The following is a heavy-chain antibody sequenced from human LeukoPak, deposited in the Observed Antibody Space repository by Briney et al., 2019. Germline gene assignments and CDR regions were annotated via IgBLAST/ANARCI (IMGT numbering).Heavy chain of an antibody. D-gene: IGHD5-24*01. CDR2: ISYDGSNT. Sequence: GGSLKLSCAVSGFAFSTYGMHWVRQAPGKGLEWVAHISYDGSNTYYADSVKGRFTISRDNSKNTLHLQMNSLRAEDTAVYYCAKIEMATIGGAGALDIWGQGTMVTVSS. CDR3: AKIEMATIGGAGALDI. V-gene: IGHV3-30*18. CDR1: GFAFSTYG. J-gene: IGHJ3*02.